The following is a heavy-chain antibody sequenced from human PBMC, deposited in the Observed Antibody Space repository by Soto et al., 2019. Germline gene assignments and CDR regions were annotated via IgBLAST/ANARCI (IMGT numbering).Heavy chain of an antibody. CDR2: ISGSGGRT. V-gene: IGHV3-23*01. D-gene: IGHD3-22*01. CDR3: AKDKGITMIAVVTSFDY. J-gene: IGHJ4*02. Sequence: EVELLESGGGLVQPGGSLRLSCGTSGISFNSYAMSWVRPAPGKGLEWGSTISGSGGRTYYAGSVKARFTISRDNSKNTLNLQMNSLRAEDTAVYYCAKDKGITMIAVVTSFDYWGQGTLVTVSS. CDR1: GISFNSYA.